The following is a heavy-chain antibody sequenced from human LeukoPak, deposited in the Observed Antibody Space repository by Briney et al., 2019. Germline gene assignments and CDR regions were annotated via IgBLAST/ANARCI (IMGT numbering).Heavy chain of an antibody. Sequence: GGSLRLSCAASGFTFSSYWMHWVRQAPGKGLVWVSRINSDGSSTSYADSVKGRFTISRDNAKNTLYLQMNSLRAEDTAVYYCARGPGRLLWFGEAPIDYWGQGTLVTVSS. CDR3: ARGPGRLLWFGEAPIDY. CDR2: INSDGSST. D-gene: IGHD3-10*01. J-gene: IGHJ4*02. CDR1: GFTFSSYW. V-gene: IGHV3-74*01.